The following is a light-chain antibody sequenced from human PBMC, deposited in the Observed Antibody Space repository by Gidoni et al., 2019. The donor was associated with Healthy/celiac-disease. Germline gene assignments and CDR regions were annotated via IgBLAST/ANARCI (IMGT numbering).Light chain of an antibody. CDR3: QQYGSSPPYT. J-gene: IGKJ2*01. Sequence: EIVLTQSPGTLSLSPGERATLSYRASQSVSSSYLAWYQQKPGQAPRLLIYGASSSATGIPDRFSGSGSGTDFTLTISRLEPEDFAVYYCQQYGSSPPYTFGQGTKLETK. CDR1: QSVSSSY. CDR2: GAS. V-gene: IGKV3-20*01.